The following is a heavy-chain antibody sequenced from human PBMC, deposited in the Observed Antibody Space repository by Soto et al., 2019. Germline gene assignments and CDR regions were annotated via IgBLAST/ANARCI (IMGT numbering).Heavy chain of an antibody. Sequence: SVKVSCKASGGTFSSYAISWVRQAPGQGLEWMGGIIPIFGTANYAQKFQGRVTITADESTSTAYMKLSSVTAADTALYFCARAYFYGSGKIPDAFDIWGQGTMVTVSS. V-gene: IGHV1-69*13. J-gene: IGHJ3*02. CDR2: IIPIFGTA. D-gene: IGHD3-10*01. CDR3: ARAYFYGSGKIPDAFDI. CDR1: GGTFSSYA.